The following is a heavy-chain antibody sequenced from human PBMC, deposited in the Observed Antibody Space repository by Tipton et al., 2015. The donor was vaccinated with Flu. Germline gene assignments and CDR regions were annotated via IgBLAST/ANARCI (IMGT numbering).Heavy chain of an antibody. Sequence: GSLRLSCAASGFTFSSYSMNWVRQAPGKGLEWVSSISSSSYIYYADSVKGRFTISRDNAKNSLYLQMNSLRAEDTAVYYCARARRDGYNLFAFDIWGQGTMVTVSS. CDR1: GFTFSSYS. V-gene: IGHV3-21*01. D-gene: IGHD5-24*01. CDR2: ISSSSYI. J-gene: IGHJ3*02. CDR3: ARARRDGYNLFAFDI.